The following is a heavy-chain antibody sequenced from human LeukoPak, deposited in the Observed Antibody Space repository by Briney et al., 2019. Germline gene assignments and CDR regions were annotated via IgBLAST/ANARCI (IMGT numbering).Heavy chain of an antibody. Sequence: SETLSLTCTVSGGSISSGDYYWSWIRQPPGKGLEWIGYIYYSGSTYYNPSLKSRVTISVDMSKNQFSLKLSSVTAADTAVYYCARAIPYGSGPGWFDPWGQGTLVTVSS. CDR3: ARAIPYGSGPGWFDP. CDR1: GGSISSGDYY. CDR2: IYYSGST. V-gene: IGHV4-30-4*08. D-gene: IGHD3-10*01. J-gene: IGHJ5*02.